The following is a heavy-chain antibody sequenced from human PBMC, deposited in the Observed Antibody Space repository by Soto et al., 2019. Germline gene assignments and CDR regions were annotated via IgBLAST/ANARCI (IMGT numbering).Heavy chain of an antibody. J-gene: IGHJ4*02. CDR3: ARPPNYMTTLTAGDY. CDR2: ISYEGSNK. V-gene: IGHV3-30-3*01. CDR1: GFTFSSYA. D-gene: IGHD4-17*01. Sequence: QVQLVESGGGVVQPGRSLRLSCAASGFTFSSYAMHWVRKAPGKGLEWVAVISYEGSNKYYADSVKGRFTIFRDNSKNTLYLQMNSRIAEDTAVYYCARPPNYMTTLTAGDYWGQGTLVTVSS.